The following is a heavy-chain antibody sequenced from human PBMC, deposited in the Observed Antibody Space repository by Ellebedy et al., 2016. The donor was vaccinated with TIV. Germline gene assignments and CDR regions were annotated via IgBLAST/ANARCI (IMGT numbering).Heavy chain of an antibody. V-gene: IGHV3-11*01. D-gene: IGHD1-14*01. Sequence: GGSLRLSCAASGFIFSDYYMSWIRQAPGKGLECVSYISSSGGTIYYADSVKGRFTIFRDNAKNSLYFQMNSLRAEDTAVYYCARDTRFIDHQYNWFDPWGQGTLVTVSS. CDR3: ARDTRFIDHQYNWFDP. CDR2: ISSSGGTI. J-gene: IGHJ5*02. CDR1: GFIFSDYY.